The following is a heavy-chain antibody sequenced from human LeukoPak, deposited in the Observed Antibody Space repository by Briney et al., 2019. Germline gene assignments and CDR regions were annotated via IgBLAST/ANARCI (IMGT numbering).Heavy chain of an antibody. D-gene: IGHD4-17*01. J-gene: IGHJ4*02. CDR2: INPSGGST. CDR3: AQRNYGDYVLGY. V-gene: IGHV1-46*01. Sequence: ASVKVSCKASGYTFTSYYMHWVRQAPGQGLEWMGIINPSGGSTSYAQKFQGRVTMTRDTSTSTVYMELSSLRSEDTAVYYCAQRNYGDYVLGYWGQGTLVTVSS. CDR1: GYTFTSYY.